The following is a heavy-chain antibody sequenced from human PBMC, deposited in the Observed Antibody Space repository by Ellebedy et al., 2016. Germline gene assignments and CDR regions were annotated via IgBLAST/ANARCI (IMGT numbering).Heavy chain of an antibody. J-gene: IGHJ4*02. D-gene: IGHD3-10*01. Sequence: GESLKISXAASGFTFRSYWMHWVRQVPGKGLVWVSRINSDGSSTSYADSVKGRFTISRDNAKNTLYLQMNSLRAEDTAVFYCVRSGESAYYFDYWGQGILVTVSS. V-gene: IGHV3-74*01. CDR3: VRSGESAYYFDY. CDR1: GFTFRSYW. CDR2: INSDGSST.